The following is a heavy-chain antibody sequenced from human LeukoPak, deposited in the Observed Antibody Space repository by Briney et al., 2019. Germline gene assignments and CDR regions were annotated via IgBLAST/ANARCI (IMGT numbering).Heavy chain of an antibody. CDR3: ARLSYVGDY. V-gene: IGHV4-34*01. Sequence: SETLSLTCAVYGGSFSGYYWSWIRQPPGKGLEWIGEINHSGSTYYNPSLKSRVTISVDTSKNQFSLKLSSVTAADTAVYYCARLSYVGDYWGQGTLVTVSS. J-gene: IGHJ4*02. CDR2: INHSGST. D-gene: IGHD1-26*01. CDR1: GGSFSGYY.